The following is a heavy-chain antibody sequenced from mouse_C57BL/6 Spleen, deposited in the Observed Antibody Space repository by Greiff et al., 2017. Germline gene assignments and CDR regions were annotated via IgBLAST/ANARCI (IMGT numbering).Heavy chain of an antibody. V-gene: IGHV1-69*01. D-gene: IGHD3-2*02. J-gene: IGHJ3*01. CDR3: ARGAAQATEFAY. CDR2: IDPSDSYT. CDR1: GYTFTSYW. Sequence: VQLQQSGAELVMPGASVKLSCKASGYTFTSYWMHWVKQRPGQGLEWIGEIDPSDSYTNYNQKFKGKSTLTVDKSSSTAYMRLSSLTSEDSAVYYCARGAAQATEFAYWGQGTLVTVSA.